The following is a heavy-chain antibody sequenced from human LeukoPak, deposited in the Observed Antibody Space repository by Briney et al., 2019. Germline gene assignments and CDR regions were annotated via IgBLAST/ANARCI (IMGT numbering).Heavy chain of an antibody. J-gene: IGHJ5*02. CDR1: GGSFSGYY. CDR3: ARGQWNNWFDP. D-gene: IGHD6-19*01. Sequence: SENLSLTCAVYGGSFSGYYWSWIRQPPGKGLEWIGEINHSGSTNYNPSLKSRVTISVDTSKNQFSLKLSSVTAADTAVYYCARGQWNNWFDPWGQGTLVTVSS. V-gene: IGHV4-34*01. CDR2: INHSGST.